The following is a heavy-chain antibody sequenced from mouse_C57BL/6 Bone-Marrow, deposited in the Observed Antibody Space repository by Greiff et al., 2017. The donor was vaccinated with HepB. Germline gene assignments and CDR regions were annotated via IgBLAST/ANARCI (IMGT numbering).Heavy chain of an antibody. J-gene: IGHJ2*01. CDR1: GYTFTDYE. V-gene: IGHV1-15*01. Sequence: QVHVKQSGAELVRPGASVTLSCKASGYTFTDYEMHWVKQTPVHGLEWIGAIDPETGGTAYNQKFKGKAILTADKSSSTAYMELRSLTSGDSAVYYCTRSDYWGQGTTLTVSS. CDR3: TRSDY. CDR2: IDPETGGT.